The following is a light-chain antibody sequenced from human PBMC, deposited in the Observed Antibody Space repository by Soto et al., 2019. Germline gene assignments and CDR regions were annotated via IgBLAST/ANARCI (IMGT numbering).Light chain of an antibody. Sequence: DIQMTQSPSSLSASVGDRVTITCRASQSIGSNLNWYQQKPGKVPKLLIYAASRLQSWVPSRFSGSGSETDFTLTISSLQPEDFATYYCQQSYRSRTFGQGTKVEIK. CDR2: AAS. CDR1: QSIGSN. CDR3: QQSYRSRT. V-gene: IGKV1-39*01. J-gene: IGKJ1*01.